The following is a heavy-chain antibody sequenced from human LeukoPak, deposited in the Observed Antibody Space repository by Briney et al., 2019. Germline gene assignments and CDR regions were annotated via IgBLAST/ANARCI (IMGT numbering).Heavy chain of an antibody. J-gene: IGHJ4*02. V-gene: IGHV3-21*01. Sequence: GGSLRLSCAASGFTFSSYSMNWVRQAPGKGLEWVSSISSSSSYIYYADSVKGRFTISRDNAKNSLYLQMNGLRAEDTAVYYCAREQQLAYYFDYWGQGTLVTVSS. CDR1: GFTFSSYS. CDR3: AREQQLAYYFDY. D-gene: IGHD6-13*01. CDR2: ISSSSSYI.